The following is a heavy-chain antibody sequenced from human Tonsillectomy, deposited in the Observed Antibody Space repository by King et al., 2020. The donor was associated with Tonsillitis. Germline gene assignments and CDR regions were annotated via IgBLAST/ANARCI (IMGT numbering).Heavy chain of an antibody. CDR3: ARQRTRSTTGYFDL. CDR1: GYSFTSYW. Sequence: VQLVESGAEVKKPGESLKISCKGSGYSFTSYWIGWVRQMPGKGLEWMVIIYPGDSDTRYSPSFQGQVTISADKSIRTAYLQWSRLKASDTAMYYCARQRTRSTTGYFDLWGRGTLVTVSS. V-gene: IGHV5-51*01. CDR2: IYPGDSDT. J-gene: IGHJ2*01. D-gene: IGHD2-2*01.